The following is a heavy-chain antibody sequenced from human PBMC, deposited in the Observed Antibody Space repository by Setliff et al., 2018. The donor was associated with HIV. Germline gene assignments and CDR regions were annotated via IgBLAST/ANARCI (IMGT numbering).Heavy chain of an antibody. J-gene: IGHJ5*02. CDR2: ITSRSSYM. D-gene: IGHD5-12*01. CDR3: ARGVATNLDP. Sequence: GGSLRLSCAASGFTFSSYSMNWVRQAPGKGLEWVSSITSRSSYMYYADSVKGRFTISRDNAKNSLYLQMNSLRAEDTAVYYCARGVATNLDPWGQGSLVTVSS. V-gene: IGHV3-21*01. CDR1: GFTFSSYS.